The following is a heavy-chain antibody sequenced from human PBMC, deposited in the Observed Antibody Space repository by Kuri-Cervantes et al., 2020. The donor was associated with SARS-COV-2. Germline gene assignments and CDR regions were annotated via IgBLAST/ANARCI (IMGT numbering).Heavy chain of an antibody. J-gene: IGHJ6*02. CDR1: GFIYSSCA. D-gene: IGHD3-3*01. V-gene: IGHV3-30-3*01. CDR3: ARDQYDFWSGYLRGIGDV. CDR2: ISYDGSNK. Sequence: SYASSGFIYSSCAMHWVRHAPGKGLEWVAVISYDGSNKYYADSVKGRFTISRDNSKNTLYLQMSSLRAEDTAVYYCARDQYDFWSGYLRGIGDVWGQGTTVTVSS.